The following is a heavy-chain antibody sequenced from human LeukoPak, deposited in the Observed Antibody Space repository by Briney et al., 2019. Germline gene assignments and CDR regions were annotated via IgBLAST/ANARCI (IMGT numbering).Heavy chain of an antibody. J-gene: IGHJ5*02. V-gene: IGHV1-8*01. CDR1: GYTFTSYD. CDR2: MIPNTGNT. CDR3: ARMYYDGSGRDGNWFDP. Sequence: ASVKVSCKASGYTFTSYDINRVRQAPGQGLEWVGWMIPNTGNTGYAQKFQGRVTMTRDTSISTAYMELSSLRSEDTAIYYCARMYYDGSGRDGNWFDPWGQGTLVTVSS. D-gene: IGHD3-10*01.